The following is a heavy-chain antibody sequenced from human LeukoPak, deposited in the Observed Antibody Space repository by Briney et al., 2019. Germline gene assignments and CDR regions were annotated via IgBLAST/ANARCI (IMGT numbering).Heavy chain of an antibody. J-gene: IGHJ4*02. CDR2: INPHNGGA. D-gene: IGHD4-17*01. CDR3: ARGGAGSAYYGWDFFRFDY. V-gene: IGHV1-2*02. CDR1: EDSFTGYY. Sequence: ASVKVSCKASEDSFTGYYIHWVRQAPGQGPEWMGWINPHNGGAKYADRLQGRVTMHRDTSIRTPYRALRRVRSDDTAVYYCARGGAGSAYYGWDFFRFDYWGQGTLVTVSS.